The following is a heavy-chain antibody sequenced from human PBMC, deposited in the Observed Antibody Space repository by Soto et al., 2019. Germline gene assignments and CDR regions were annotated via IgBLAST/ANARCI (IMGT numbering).Heavy chain of an antibody. CDR1: GGSIISADSY. CDR2: IAYSGDT. J-gene: IGHJ4*02. D-gene: IGHD1-26*01. CDR3: ARGVGSSPPRY. Sequence: PSETLSLTCAVSGGSIISADSYWFWIRKHPGKGLEWIGYIAYSGDTYYNPSLRSRVTISADTSENKFSLTLKSVTAADTAVYFCARGVGSSPPRYWGRGTLVTVSS. V-gene: IGHV4-31*11.